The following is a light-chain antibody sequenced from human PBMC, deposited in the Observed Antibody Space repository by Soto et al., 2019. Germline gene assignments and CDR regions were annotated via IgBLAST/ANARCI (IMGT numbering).Light chain of an antibody. V-gene: IGLV1-47*02. CDR3: AAWDDRVSGRM. CDR2: SYN. CDR1: SSNIGSNS. J-gene: IGLJ3*02. Sequence: QSVLTQPPSASGTPGQRVTISCSGSSSNIGSNSVYWYQQLPGTAPKLLIYSYNQRPSGVPDRFSGSKSGTSASLAISGLRSEDEADYYCAAWDDRVSGRMFGGGTKLTVL.